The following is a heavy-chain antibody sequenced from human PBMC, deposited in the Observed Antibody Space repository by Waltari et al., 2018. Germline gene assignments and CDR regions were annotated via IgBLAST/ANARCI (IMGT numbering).Heavy chain of an antibody. Sequence: VQLVESGGGLVQPGGSLRLSCVASEINFSTFDMNWVRQAPGKGREWIGFIYYSGSTNYNPSLKSRVTISVDTSKNQFSLKLSSVTAADTAVYYCARDRLAAAGVNDAFDIWGQGTMVTVSS. CDR3: ARDRLAAAGVNDAFDI. V-gene: IGHV4-59*01. CDR1: EINFSTFD. J-gene: IGHJ3*02. D-gene: IGHD6-13*01. CDR2: IYYSGST.